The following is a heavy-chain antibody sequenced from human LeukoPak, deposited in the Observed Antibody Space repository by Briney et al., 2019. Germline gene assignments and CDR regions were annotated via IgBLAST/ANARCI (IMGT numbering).Heavy chain of an antibody. J-gene: IGHJ4*02. CDR1: GYTFTGYY. Sequence: GASVKVSCKASGYTFTGYYMHWVRQAPGQGLEWMGWINPNSGGTNYAQKFQGRVTMTRDTSISTAYMELSRLRSDDTAVYYCARGQYQGGHRYLYYFDYWGQGTLVTVSS. D-gene: IGHD1-1*01. V-gene: IGHV1-2*02. CDR3: ARGQYQGGHRYLYYFDY. CDR2: INPNSGGT.